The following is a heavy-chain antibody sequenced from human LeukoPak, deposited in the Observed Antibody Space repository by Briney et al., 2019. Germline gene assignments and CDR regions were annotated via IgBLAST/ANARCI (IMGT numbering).Heavy chain of an antibody. J-gene: IGHJ3*02. CDR3: TRPPMTTVTRGPLDI. V-gene: IGHV3-49*04. CDR2: IRSKAYAGTT. CDR1: GITFGDYA. D-gene: IGHD4-17*01. Sequence: PGGSLRLSCTASGITFGDYAMNWVRQAPGKGLEWVGFIRSKAYAGTTDYAASVKGRFTISRDDSKSIAYLQMSSLKTEDTAVYYCTRPPMTTVTRGPLDIWGQGTMVTVSS.